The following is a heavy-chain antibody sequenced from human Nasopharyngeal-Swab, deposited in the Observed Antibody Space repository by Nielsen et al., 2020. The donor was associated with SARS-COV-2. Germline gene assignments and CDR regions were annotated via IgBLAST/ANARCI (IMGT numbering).Heavy chain of an antibody. Sequence: GGSLRLSCAASGFTFRDYSMNWVRQAPGKGLEWVSSIGRYGTDIFHADSVKGRFSVFRDAANKSIYLQMRSLRAEDTAVYYCARGTVFGVENGMDVWGQGTTVTVSS. CDR1: GFTFRDYS. D-gene: IGHD3-3*01. V-gene: IGHV3-21*01. CDR3: ARGTVFGVENGMDV. CDR2: IGRYGTDI. J-gene: IGHJ6*02.